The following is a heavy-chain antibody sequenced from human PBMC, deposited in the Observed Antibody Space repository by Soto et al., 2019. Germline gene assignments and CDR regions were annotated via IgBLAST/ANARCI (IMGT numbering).Heavy chain of an antibody. V-gene: IGHV3-7*01. Sequence: VGSLRLSCAASGFTSSGYWMTWVRQAPGKGLEWVANINQDGSEKYYVDSMKGRFTTSRDNAKDSLYLQMNSLRAEYTAIYYCARDYSNPRGRFDPWGQGTLVTVSS. CDR1: GFTSSGYW. J-gene: IGHJ5*02. CDR2: INQDGSEK. CDR3: ARDYSNPRGRFDP. D-gene: IGHD4-4*01.